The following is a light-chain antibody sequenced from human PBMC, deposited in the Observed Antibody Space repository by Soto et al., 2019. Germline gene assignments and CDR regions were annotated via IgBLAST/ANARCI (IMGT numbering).Light chain of an antibody. V-gene: IGKV1-39*01. CDR3: QQYNDWPRT. CDR1: QSIATY. Sequence: DIQMTQSPSSLSASVGDTVTITCRTSQSIATYLNWYQQKPGKAPKLLISAASSLRSGVPSRFSGSGSGTDFTLTISNLQSEDFATYFCQQYNDWPRTFGQGTKV. CDR2: AAS. J-gene: IGKJ1*01.